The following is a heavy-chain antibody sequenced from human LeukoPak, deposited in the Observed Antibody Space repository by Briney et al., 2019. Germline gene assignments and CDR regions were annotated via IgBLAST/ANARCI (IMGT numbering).Heavy chain of an antibody. V-gene: IGHV1-69*13. D-gene: IGHD3-3*01. CDR3: ARSYDFWSGYFSYYYMDV. J-gene: IGHJ6*03. CDR2: IIPIFGTA. Sequence: GASVKVSCKASGGTFSSYAISWVRQAPGQGLEWMGGIIPIFGTANYAQKFQGRVTITADESTSTAYMELGSLRSEDTAVYYCARSYDFWSGYFSYYYMDVWGKGTTVTVSS. CDR1: GGTFSSYA.